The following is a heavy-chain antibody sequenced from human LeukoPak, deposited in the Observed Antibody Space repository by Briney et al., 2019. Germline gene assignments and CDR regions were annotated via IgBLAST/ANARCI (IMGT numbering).Heavy chain of an antibody. CDR3: AREGVLRFLEWRYYFDY. D-gene: IGHD3-3*01. Sequence: SQTLSLTCTVSGGSISSGDYYWSWIRQPPGKGLEWIGYIYYSGSTYYNPSLKSRITISVDTSKNQFSLKLCSVTAADTAVYYCAREGVLRFLEWRYYFDYWGQGTLVTVSS. J-gene: IGHJ4*02. CDR1: GGSISSGDYY. CDR2: IYYSGST. V-gene: IGHV4-30-4*08.